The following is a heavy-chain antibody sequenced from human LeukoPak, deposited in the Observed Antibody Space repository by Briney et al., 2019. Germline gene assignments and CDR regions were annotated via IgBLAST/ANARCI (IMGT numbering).Heavy chain of an antibody. J-gene: IGHJ6*02. CDR1: GYTFTGYY. CDR2: INPNSGGT. V-gene: IGHV1-2*06. Sequence: ASVKVSCKASGYTFTGYYMHWVRQAPGQGLEWMGRINPNSGGTNYAQKFQGRVTKTRDTSISTAYMELSRLRSDDTAVYYCARDTGQLDYYYYGMDVWGQGTTVTVSS. CDR3: ARDTGQLDYYYYGMDV. D-gene: IGHD6-13*01.